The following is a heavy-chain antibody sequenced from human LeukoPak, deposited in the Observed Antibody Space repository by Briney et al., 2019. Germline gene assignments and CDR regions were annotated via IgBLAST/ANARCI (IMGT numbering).Heavy chain of an antibody. CDR3: ARVLERRLDYYYGMDV. CDR1: GGIFSRFT. CDR2: ITPIFGTA. V-gene: IGHV1-69*13. Sequence: SVKVSCKASGGIFSRFTISWVRQAPGQGFEWMGGITPIFGTANFAQKFQGRVSITADESTSTAFMELSSLRSEDTAVYYCARVLERRLDYYYGMDVWGQGTTVTVSS. J-gene: IGHJ6*02. D-gene: IGHD1-1*01.